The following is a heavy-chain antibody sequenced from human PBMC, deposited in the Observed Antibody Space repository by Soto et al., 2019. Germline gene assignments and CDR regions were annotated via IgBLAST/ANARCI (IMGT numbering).Heavy chain of an antibody. CDR3: AREVTSVEANYYGMDV. CDR1: GGTFSSYA. Sequence: QVQLVQSGAEVKKPGSSVKVSCKASGGTFSSYAISWVRQAPGQGLEWMGGIIPIFGTANYAQKFQGRVTITADESTRTAYMELSSMRSEDTAVYYCAREVTSVEANYYGMDVWGQGTTVTVSS. V-gene: IGHV1-69*12. J-gene: IGHJ6*02. D-gene: IGHD4-4*01. CDR2: IIPIFGTA.